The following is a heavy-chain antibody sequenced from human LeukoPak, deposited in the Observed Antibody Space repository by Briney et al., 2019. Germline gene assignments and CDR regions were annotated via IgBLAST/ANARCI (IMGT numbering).Heavy chain of an antibody. CDR2: IYHSGST. J-gene: IGHJ4*02. CDR1: GGSISSGGYY. V-gene: IGHV4-30-2*01. Sequence: PSETLSLTCTVSGGSISSGGYYWSWIRQPPGKGLEWIGYIYHSGSTHYNPSLKSRVTISVDRSKNQFSLKLSSVTAADTAVYYCARSDYSNPDYWGQGTLVTVSS. D-gene: IGHD4-11*01. CDR3: ARSDYSNPDY.